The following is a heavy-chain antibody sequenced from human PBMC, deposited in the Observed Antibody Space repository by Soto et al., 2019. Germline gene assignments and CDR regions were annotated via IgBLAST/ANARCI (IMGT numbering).Heavy chain of an antibody. D-gene: IGHD3-10*02. Sequence: QVQLVQSGAAVKRPGSSVKVSCKASGDTFTFYSINWVRQAPGLGLEWMGRINPILSMSNYAQRFQGRVTMTADKSTTTANRKLGSLRSEARAIYYWAGSYVWGNRAFDYWARGALVTASS. J-gene: IGHJ4*02. CDR2: INPILSMS. V-gene: IGHV1-69*02. CDR1: GDTFTFYS. CDR3: AGSYVWGNRAFDY.